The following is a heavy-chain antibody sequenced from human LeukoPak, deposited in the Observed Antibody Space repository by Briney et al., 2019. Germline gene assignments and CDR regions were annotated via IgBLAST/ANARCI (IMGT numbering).Heavy chain of an antibody. D-gene: IGHD1-1*01. CDR1: GGSISSSSYY. CDR2: IYYSGST. Sequence: SETLSLTCTVSGGSISSSSYYWGWIRQPPGKRLEWIGSIYYSGSTYYNPSLKSRVTISVDTSKNQFSLKLSSVTAADTAVYYCASGEEYNWNDEGFDPWGQGTLVTVSS. CDR3: ASGEEYNWNDEGFDP. V-gene: IGHV4-39*01. J-gene: IGHJ5*02.